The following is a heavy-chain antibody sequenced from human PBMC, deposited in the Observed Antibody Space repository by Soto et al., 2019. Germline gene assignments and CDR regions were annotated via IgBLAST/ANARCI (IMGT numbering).Heavy chain of an antibody. CDR3: ARDFSGPMDY. J-gene: IGHJ4*02. CDR2: IYPSGGST. Sequence: RASVKVPCKASGYTFTNYYMHWVRQAPGQGLEWMGIIYPSGGSTRNAQKFQGRATMTRDTSTSTVYMELSSLRSEDTAVYYCARDFSGPMDYWGRGTLVTVSS. CDR1: GYTFTNYY. D-gene: IGHD3-10*01. V-gene: IGHV1-46*01.